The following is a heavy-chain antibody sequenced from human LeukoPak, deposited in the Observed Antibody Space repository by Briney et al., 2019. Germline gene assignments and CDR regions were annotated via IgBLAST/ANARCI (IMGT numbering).Heavy chain of an antibody. CDR2: INPNSGGT. D-gene: IGHD2-2*01. CDR3: ARGHRDCSSTSCYGTYGMDV. Sequence: GASVKVSCKASGYTFTSYDINWVRQAPGQGLEWMGWINPNSGGTNYAQKFQGWVTMTRDTSISTAYMELSRLRSDDTAVYYCARGHRDCSSTSCYGTYGMDVWGQGTTVTVSS. CDR1: GYTFTSYD. V-gene: IGHV1-2*04. J-gene: IGHJ6*02.